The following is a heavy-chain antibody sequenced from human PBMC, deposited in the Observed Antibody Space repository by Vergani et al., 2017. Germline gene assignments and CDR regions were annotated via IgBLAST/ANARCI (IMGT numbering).Heavy chain of an antibody. Sequence: QVQLVQSGAEVKKPGASVKVSCKASGYTFTSYYMHWVRQAPGQGLEWMGIINPSGGSTSYAQKFQGRVTMTRDTSTSTVYMELSSLRSEDTAVYYCARDPRCTIFGVVIEGDAFDIWGQGTMVTVSS. CDR3: ARDPRCTIFGVVIEGDAFDI. CDR2: INPSGGST. D-gene: IGHD3-3*01. V-gene: IGHV1-46*03. CDR1: GYTFTSYY. J-gene: IGHJ3*02.